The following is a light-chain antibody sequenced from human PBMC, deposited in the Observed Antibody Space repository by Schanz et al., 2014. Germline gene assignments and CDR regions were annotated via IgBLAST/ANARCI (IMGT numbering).Light chain of an antibody. CDR2: DVS. CDR3: SSYAGNNDFGV. V-gene: IGLV2-14*01. Sequence: QSALTQPASVSGSPGQSITISCTGTSSDVGGYNYVSWYQQHPGKAPKLMIYDVSNRPSGVSNRFSGSKSGNTASLTVSGLQAEDEADYYCSSYAGNNDFGVFGGGTKLTVL. J-gene: IGLJ2*01. CDR1: SSDVGGYNY.